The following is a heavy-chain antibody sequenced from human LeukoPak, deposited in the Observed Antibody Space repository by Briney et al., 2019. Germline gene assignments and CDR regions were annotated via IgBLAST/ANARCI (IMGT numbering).Heavy chain of an antibody. V-gene: IGHV4-38-2*02. Sequence: SETLSLTCTVSGYSITSGYYWGWIRQSPGKGLEWIGSIYHSGSTYHNPSLKSRLSMSIDTSKNQFSLKLSSVTAADTAIYYCARGSVVVVAATGRVGWFDPWGQGTLVTVSS. D-gene: IGHD2-15*01. J-gene: IGHJ5*02. CDR2: IYHSGST. CDR3: ARGSVVVVAATGRVGWFDP. CDR1: GYSITSGYY.